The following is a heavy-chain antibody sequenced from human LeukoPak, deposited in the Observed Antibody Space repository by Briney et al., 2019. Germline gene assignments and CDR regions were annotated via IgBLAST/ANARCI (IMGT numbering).Heavy chain of an antibody. CDR2: FHHSVST. V-gene: IGHV4-4*02. Sequence: SETLSLTCDVSGDSISSDKWWSWVRQPPGKGLEYIGEFHHSVSTNYNPSLKSRLTISVDKSKNQFSLKLSSVTAADTAVYYCASHSGWSGPSEWGQGTLVTVSS. CDR1: GDSISSDKW. CDR3: ASHSGWSGPSE. J-gene: IGHJ4*02. D-gene: IGHD6-19*01.